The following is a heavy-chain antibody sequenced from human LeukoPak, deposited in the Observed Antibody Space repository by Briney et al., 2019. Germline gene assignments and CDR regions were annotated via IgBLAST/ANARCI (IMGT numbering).Heavy chain of an antibody. CDR2: ISGSGGNT. J-gene: IGHJ2*01. CDR3: AKHGVTSLRYFDL. CDR1: GFSFDDYG. D-gene: IGHD2-21*02. Sequence: GGSLRLSCAASGFSFDDYGLTWVRQAPGKGLEWVSGISGSGGNTYYADSVKGRFTISRDNSKNTLDLQMITLRAEDTAVYYCAKHGVTSLRYFDLWGRGTLVTVSS. V-gene: IGHV3-23*01.